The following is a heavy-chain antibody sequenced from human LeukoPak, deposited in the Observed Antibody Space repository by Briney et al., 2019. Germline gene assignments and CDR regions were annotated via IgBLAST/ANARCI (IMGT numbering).Heavy chain of an antibody. J-gene: IGHJ4*02. D-gene: IGHD1-1*01. CDR3: ARTHGTGSLDY. Sequence: GGSLRLSCAASGFTFSSYEMNWVRQAPGKGLEWVSYISGSGDTIYYADSVKGRFTSSRDNAKNSVYLQMNSLRAEDTAVYYCARTHGTGSLDYWGQGTLVTVSS. V-gene: IGHV3-48*03. CDR1: GFTFSSYE. CDR2: ISGSGDTI.